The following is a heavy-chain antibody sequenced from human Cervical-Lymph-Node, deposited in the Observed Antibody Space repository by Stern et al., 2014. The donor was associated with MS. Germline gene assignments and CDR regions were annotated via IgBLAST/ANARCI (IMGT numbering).Heavy chain of an antibody. Sequence: VQLVESGAEVTKTGSSVKVSCKASGGTFSKFPSSWVRQAPGQGLEWMGGIFPVFGTPTYAQEFRGRVTITADVSTSTVYMELSSLRSDDTAVYYCALSSETSDRWYSLGYDLWGQGTLVTVS. J-gene: IGHJ5*02. CDR1: GGTFSKFP. CDR3: ALSSETSDRWYSLGYDL. V-gene: IGHV1-69*01. CDR2: IFPVFGTP. D-gene: IGHD6-13*01.